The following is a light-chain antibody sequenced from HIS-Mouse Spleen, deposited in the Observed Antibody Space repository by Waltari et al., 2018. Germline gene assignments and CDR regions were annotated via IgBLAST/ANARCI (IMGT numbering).Light chain of an antibody. CDR2: EGS. J-gene: IGLJ3*02. CDR3: CSYAGSSTL. V-gene: IGLV2-23*01. CDR1: SSDVGCYTL. Sequence: QSALTQPASVSGSPGQSITTSCTGTSSDVGCYTLSSWYQQHPGKAPKLMIYEGSKWPSRVSNRFSGSKSGNTASLTISGLQAEDEADYYCCSYAGSSTLFGGGTKLTVL.